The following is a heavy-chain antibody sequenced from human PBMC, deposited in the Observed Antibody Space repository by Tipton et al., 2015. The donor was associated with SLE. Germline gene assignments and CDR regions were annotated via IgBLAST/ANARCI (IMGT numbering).Heavy chain of an antibody. CDR1: GGSISSGGYY. V-gene: IGHV4-31*03. CDR3: ARRVTTIDDDAFDI. D-gene: IGHD5-12*01. J-gene: IGHJ3*02. CDR2: IYYSGTT. Sequence: TLSLTCTVSGGSISSGGYYWSWIRQLPGKGLEWIGYIYYSGTTYYSPSLKSRIIISIDTSKNQFSLNLRSVTAADTAVYYCARRVTTIDDDAFDIWGHGTMVTVSS.